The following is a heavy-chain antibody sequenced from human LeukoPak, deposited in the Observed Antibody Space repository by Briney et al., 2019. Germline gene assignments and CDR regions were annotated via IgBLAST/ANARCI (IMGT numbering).Heavy chain of an antibody. V-gene: IGHV4-39*01. D-gene: IGHD3-22*01. CDR3: ARQGRDSSAYRRAFDV. J-gene: IGHJ3*01. CDR1: GGSISSNSYY. CDR2: VYYSGST. Sequence: PSETLSLTCTVSGGSISSNSYYWGWIRQPPGKGLEWIGGVYYSGSTYYTPSLKSRVTISVDTSKNQFSLKLTSVTAADTAVYYCARQGRDSSAYRRAFDVWGQGTMVTVSS.